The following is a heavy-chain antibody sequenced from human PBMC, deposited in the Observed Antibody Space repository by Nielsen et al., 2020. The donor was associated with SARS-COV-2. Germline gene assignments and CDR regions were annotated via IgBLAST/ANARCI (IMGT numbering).Heavy chain of an antibody. V-gene: IGHV2-70*01. Sequence: PTLVKPTQTLTLTCTFSGFSLSTSGMCVSWIRQPPGKALEWLALIDWDADKYYSTSLKTRLTISKDTSKNQVVLTMTNMDPVDTATYYCARIRDNWNGDYYYGMDVWGQGTTVTVSS. J-gene: IGHJ6*02. CDR3: ARIRDNWNGDYYYGMDV. D-gene: IGHD1-20*01. CDR1: GFSLSTSGMC. CDR2: IDWDADK.